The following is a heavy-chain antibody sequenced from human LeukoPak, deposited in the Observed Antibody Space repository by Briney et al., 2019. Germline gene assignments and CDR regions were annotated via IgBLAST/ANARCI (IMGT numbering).Heavy chain of an antibody. J-gene: IGHJ4*02. CDR3: AKSIVNSGTYIPFDY. Sequence: GGSLRLSCAASGFTYSNYAMNWVRQAPGKGLEWVSVISGSGRSTYYADSVKGRFTISRDKSKNSLCLQMNSLRVEDTAIYYCAKSIVNSGTYIPFDYWGQGTLVTVSS. D-gene: IGHD1-26*01. V-gene: IGHV3-23*01. CDR1: GFTYSNYA. CDR2: ISGSGRST.